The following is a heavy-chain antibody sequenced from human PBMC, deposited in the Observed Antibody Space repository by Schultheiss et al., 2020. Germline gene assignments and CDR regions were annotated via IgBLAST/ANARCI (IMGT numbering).Heavy chain of an antibody. V-gene: IGHV3-7*03. J-gene: IGHJ5*02. CDR2: IKHDGSEK. CDR1: GFTFSNYW. D-gene: IGHD3-10*01. CDR3: ARVVNGEGWFDP. Sequence: GGSLRLSCVASGFTFSNYWMSWVRQAPGKGLEWVANIKHDGSEKYYVDSVKGRFSISRDNAKKSIYLQMNSLRVEDMAIYYCARVVNGEGWFDPWGQGALVTVSS.